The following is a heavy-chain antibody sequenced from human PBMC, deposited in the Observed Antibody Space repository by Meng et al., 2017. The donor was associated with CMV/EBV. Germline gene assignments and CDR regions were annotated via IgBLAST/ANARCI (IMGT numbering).Heavy chain of an antibody. V-gene: IGHV4-39*07. CDR1: GGSISSSSYY. D-gene: IGHD6-13*01. Sequence: SETLSLTCTVSGGSISSSSYYWGWIRQPPGKGLEWIGSIYYSGSTYYNPSLKSRVTISVDTSKNQFSLKLSSVTAADTAVYYCARDPHSRIAAAEISYYYYGMDVWGQGTTVTVSS. CDR3: ARDPHSRIAAAEISYYYYGMDV. J-gene: IGHJ6*02. CDR2: IYYSGST.